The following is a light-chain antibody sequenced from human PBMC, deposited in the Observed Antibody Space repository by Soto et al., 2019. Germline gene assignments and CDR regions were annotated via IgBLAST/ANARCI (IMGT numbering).Light chain of an antibody. CDR2: GAS. J-gene: IGKJ1*01. Sequence: EIVMTQSPGTLSVSPGERATLSCRASQSLTNNYFAWYQQKPGQAPRLLIYGASFRATDIPDRFSGRGSGTDFTLSISRLEPEDFAVYCCQQYGSSPRTFGQGTKVDIK. CDR3: QQYGSSPRT. V-gene: IGKV3-20*01. CDR1: QSLTNNY.